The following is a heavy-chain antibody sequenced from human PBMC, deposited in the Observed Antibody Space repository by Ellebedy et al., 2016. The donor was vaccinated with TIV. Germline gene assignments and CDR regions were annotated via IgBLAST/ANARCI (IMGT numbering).Heavy chain of an antibody. J-gene: IGHJ4*02. D-gene: IGHD6-19*01. CDR3: TRALSRGVAVAADGY. Sequence: ASVKVSCKASGYTFTSCGISWVRQAPGQGLEWMGWISAYNGNTNYAQNLQGRVTLTRDTSISTAYMELSRLRSDDTAMYYCTRALSRGVAVAADGYWGQGTLVTVSS. CDR2: ISAYNGNT. V-gene: IGHV1-18*01. CDR1: GYTFTSCG.